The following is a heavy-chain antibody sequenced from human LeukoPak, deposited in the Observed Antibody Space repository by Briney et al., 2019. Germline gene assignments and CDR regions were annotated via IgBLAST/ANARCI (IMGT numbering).Heavy chain of an antibody. J-gene: IGHJ4*02. CDR1: GFTFSSYA. D-gene: IGHD3-10*01. V-gene: IGHV3-23*01. CDR3: AKDWSGYYGSGTYDY. CDR2: ISGSGGST. Sequence: GGSLRLSCAASGFTFSSYAMSWVRQAPGKGLEWVSAISGSGGSTYYADSVKGRFTISRDNSKNTPYLQMNSLRAEDTAVYYCAKDWSGYYGSGTYDYWGQGTLVTVSS.